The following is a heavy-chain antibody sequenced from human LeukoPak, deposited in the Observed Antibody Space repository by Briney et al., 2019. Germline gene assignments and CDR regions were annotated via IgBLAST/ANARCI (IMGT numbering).Heavy chain of an antibody. CDR1: GFPFSSYA. J-gene: IGHJ6*02. D-gene: IGHD2-15*01. V-gene: IGHV3-64D*09. CDR3: VRGYSFGPYGMDV. CDR2: ISDSGGST. Sequence: GGSLRLSCSASGFPFSSYAMHWVRQALGKGLEYVSAISDSGGSTYYADSVKGRFTISRDNSKNTLYLQMSSLRAEDTAVYFCVRGYSFGPYGMDVWGQGTTVTVSS.